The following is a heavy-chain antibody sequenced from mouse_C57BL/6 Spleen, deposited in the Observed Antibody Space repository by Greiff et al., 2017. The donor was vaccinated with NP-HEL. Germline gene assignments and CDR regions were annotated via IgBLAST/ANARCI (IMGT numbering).Heavy chain of an antibody. J-gene: IGHJ3*01. V-gene: IGHV3-1*01. Sequence: ESGPGMVKPSQSLSLTCTVTGYSITSGYDWHWIRHFPGNKLEWMGYISYSGSTNYNPSLKSRISITHDTSKNHFFLKLNSVTTEDTATYYCAREGDGYYVGFAYWGQGTLVTVSA. CDR2: ISYSGST. CDR3: AREGDGYYVGFAY. D-gene: IGHD2-3*01. CDR1: GYSITSGYD.